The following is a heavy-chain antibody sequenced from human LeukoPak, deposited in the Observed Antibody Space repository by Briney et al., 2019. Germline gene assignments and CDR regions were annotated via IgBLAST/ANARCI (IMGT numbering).Heavy chain of an antibody. Sequence: GGSLRLSCAASGFTFSNYAMNWVRQAPGKGLEWVSSISSSSSYIYYADSVKGRFTISRDNAKNSLYLQMNSLRAEDTAVYYCVKDHGWLLYSWGQGTLVTVSS. V-gene: IGHV3-21*01. D-gene: IGHD3-9*01. J-gene: IGHJ4*02. CDR3: VKDHGWLLYS. CDR1: GFTFSNYA. CDR2: ISSSSSYI.